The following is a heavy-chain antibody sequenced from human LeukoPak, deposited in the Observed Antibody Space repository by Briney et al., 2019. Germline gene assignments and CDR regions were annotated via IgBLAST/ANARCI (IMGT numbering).Heavy chain of an antibody. D-gene: IGHD4-17*01. Sequence: ASETLSLTCTVSGYSISSDYYWGWIRQPPGKGLEWIGSIHHSGRTYYNPSLKSRVTISVDTSKNQFSLKLSSVTAADTAVYYCARDDSDYGYWGQGTLVTVSS. CDR3: ARDDSDYGY. CDR2: IHHSGRT. J-gene: IGHJ4*02. V-gene: IGHV4-38-2*02. CDR1: GYSISSDYY.